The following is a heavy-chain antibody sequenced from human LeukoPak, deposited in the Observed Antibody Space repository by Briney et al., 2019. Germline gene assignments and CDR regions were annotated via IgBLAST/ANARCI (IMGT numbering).Heavy chain of an antibody. J-gene: IGHJ4*02. D-gene: IGHD6-19*01. Sequence: GASVKVPCKASGYTLSNYGINWVRQAPGQGLEWVGLQGRVTMTTDTSTSTAYMELRSLRSDDTAVYYCARVQGSSGWYIDYWGQGTLVTVSS. CDR3: ARVQGSSGWYIDY. CDR1: GYTLSNYG. V-gene: IGHV1-18*01.